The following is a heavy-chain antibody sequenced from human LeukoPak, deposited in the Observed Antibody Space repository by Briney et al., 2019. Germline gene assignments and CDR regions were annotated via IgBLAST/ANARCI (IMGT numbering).Heavy chain of an antibody. D-gene: IGHD6-25*01. V-gene: IGHV4-4*02. J-gene: IGHJ4*02. CDR2: VHLDGRT. CDR3: AREGGFYRPLDY. CDR1: GGSVSSTNW. Sequence: PSETLSLTCGVSGGSVSSTNWWTWIRQPPGKGLEWIGEVHLDGRTNFNPSLKSRLTMSVDLSENHVSLKLTSVTAADTAVYYCAREGGFYRPLDYSGQGTSVTVSS.